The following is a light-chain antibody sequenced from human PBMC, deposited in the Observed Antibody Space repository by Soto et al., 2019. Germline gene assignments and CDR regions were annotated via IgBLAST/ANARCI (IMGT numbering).Light chain of an antibody. CDR1: QSVSSSY. CDR2: GAS. Sequence: EIVLTQSPGTLSLSPGERATLSCRASQSVSSSYLAWYQQKPGQAPRLLIYGASSRATGIPDRFSGSGSGTDFTLTISRRDPEDFAVYYCQQYGSSPSITFGQGTRLEIK. J-gene: IGKJ5*01. CDR3: QQYGSSPSIT. V-gene: IGKV3-20*01.